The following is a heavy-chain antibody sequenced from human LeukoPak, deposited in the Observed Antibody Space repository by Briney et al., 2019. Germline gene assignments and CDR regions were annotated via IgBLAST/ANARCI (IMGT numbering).Heavy chain of an antibody. Sequence: SSETLSLTCTVSGGSISSYYWSWIRQPPGKGLEWIRYIYYSGSTNYNPSLKSRVTISVDTSKNQFSLKLSSVTAADTAVYYCARGGSYLVSYYYGMDVWGQGTTVTVSS. D-gene: IGHD1-26*01. V-gene: IGHV4-59*01. J-gene: IGHJ6*02. CDR3: ARGGSYLVSYYYGMDV. CDR2: IYYSGST. CDR1: GGSISSYY.